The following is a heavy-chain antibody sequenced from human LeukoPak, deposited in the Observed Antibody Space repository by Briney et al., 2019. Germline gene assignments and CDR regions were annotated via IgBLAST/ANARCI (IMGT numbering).Heavy chain of an antibody. CDR3: ARTPPVTIFGVVPNWFDP. V-gene: IGHV1-2*02. Sequence: PGASVEVSCKASVYTFTGYYMHWVRQAPGQGLEWMGWINPNSGGTNYAQKFQGRVTMTRDTSISTAYMELSRLRSDDTAVYYCARTPPVTIFGVVPNWFDPWGQGTLVTVSS. CDR2: INPNSGGT. D-gene: IGHD3-3*01. J-gene: IGHJ5*02. CDR1: VYTFTGYY.